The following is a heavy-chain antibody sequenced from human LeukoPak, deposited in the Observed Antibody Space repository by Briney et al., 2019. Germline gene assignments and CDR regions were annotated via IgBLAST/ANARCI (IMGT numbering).Heavy chain of an antibody. CDR1: GFMLSSHW. CDR2: IKQDGSEQ. Sequence: GGSLRLSCAAFGFMLSSHWMSWVRQAPGKGLEWVANIKQDGSEQYYVDSVKGRFTISRDNAKNSLFLQMNSLRAEDTAVYYCARDISGGYWGQGTLVTVSS. CDR3: ARDISGGY. J-gene: IGHJ4*02. D-gene: IGHD3-10*01. V-gene: IGHV3-7*01.